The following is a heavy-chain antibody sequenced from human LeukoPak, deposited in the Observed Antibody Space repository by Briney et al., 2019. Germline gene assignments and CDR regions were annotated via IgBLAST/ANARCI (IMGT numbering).Heavy chain of an antibody. CDR1: GFTFRYYG. V-gene: IGHV3-23*01. J-gene: IGHJ6*03. CDR3: ARVSKPGWFDYYYMDV. Sequence: GGSLRLSCAASGFTFRYYGMSWVRQAPGKGLEWVSAITATSSSTHDADSVQGRFTISRDNSKNTLYLQMDNLRFEDTAVYYCARVSKPGWFDYYYMDVWGKGTTVIVSS. CDR2: ITATSSST. D-gene: IGHD3-10*01.